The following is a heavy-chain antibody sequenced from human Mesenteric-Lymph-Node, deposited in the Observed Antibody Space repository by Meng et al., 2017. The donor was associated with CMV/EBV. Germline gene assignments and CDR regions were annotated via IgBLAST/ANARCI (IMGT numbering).Heavy chain of an antibody. V-gene: IGHV1-8*03. CDR3: ARFYSGSYYYYYGMDV. Sequence: ASVKVSCKASGYTFTSYGINWVRQATGQGLEWMGWMNPNSGNTGYAQKFQGRVTITRNTSISTAYMELSSLRSEDTAVYYCARFYSGSYYYYYGMDVWGQGTTVTVSS. CDR2: MNPNSGNT. CDR1: GYTFTSYG. D-gene: IGHD1-26*01. J-gene: IGHJ6*02.